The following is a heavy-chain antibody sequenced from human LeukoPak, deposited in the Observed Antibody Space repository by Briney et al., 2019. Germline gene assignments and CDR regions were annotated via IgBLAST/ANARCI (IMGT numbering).Heavy chain of an antibody. J-gene: IGHJ4*02. CDR3: ARVTTVTTFDY. Sequence: SETLSLTCTVSGGSISSGGYYWSWIRQHPGKGLEWIGYIYYCGSTYYNPSLKRRVTISVDTSKNQFSLKLSSVTAADTAVYYCARVTTVTTFDYWGQGTLVTVSS. CDR2: IYYCGST. CDR1: GGSISSGGYY. V-gene: IGHV4-31*03. D-gene: IGHD4-17*01.